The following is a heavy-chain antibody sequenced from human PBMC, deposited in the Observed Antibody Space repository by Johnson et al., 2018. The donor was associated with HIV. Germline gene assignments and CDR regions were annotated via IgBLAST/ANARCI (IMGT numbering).Heavy chain of an antibody. Sequence: QVQLVESGGGVVQPGRSLRLSCATYGFTFSSYAMHWVRQAPGKGLEWVAVISYDGSNKYYADSVKGRFTISRDNAKNTLYLQMNSLRAEDTAVYYCAREHYGDYSADAFDIWGLGTMVTVSS. CDR3: AREHYGDYSADAFDI. V-gene: IGHV3-30*04. D-gene: IGHD4-17*01. CDR2: ISYDGSNK. J-gene: IGHJ3*02. CDR1: GFTFSSYA.